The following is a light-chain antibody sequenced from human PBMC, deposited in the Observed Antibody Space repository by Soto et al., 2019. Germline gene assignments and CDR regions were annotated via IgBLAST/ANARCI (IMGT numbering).Light chain of an antibody. CDR2: DVS. V-gene: IGLV2-14*03. CDR3: SSYTSSSTQV. Sequence: QSALTQPASVFGYPGQSITISCTGTSSDVGGYNYVSWYQQHPGKAPKVMIYDVSNRPSGVSNRFSGSKSGNTASLTISGLQAEDEADYYCSSYTSSSTQVFGTGTKVTVL. CDR1: SSDVGGYNY. J-gene: IGLJ1*01.